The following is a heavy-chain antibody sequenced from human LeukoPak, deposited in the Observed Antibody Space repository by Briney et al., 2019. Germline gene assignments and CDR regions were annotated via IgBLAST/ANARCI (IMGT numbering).Heavy chain of an antibody. Sequence: PGGSLRLSCAASGFTFSSYGMHWVRQAPGKGLEWVAFIRYDGSNKYYADSVKGRFTISRDNSKNTLYLQMNSLRAEDTAVYYCAKDTVAGTQYYYYYMDVWGKGTTVTISS. D-gene: IGHD6-19*01. J-gene: IGHJ6*03. CDR3: AKDTVAGTQYYYYYMDV. CDR1: GFTFSSYG. CDR2: IRYDGSNK. V-gene: IGHV3-30*02.